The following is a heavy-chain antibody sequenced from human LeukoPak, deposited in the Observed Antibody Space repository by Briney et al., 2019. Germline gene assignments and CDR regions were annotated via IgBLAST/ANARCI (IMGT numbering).Heavy chain of an antibody. CDR1: GGSISSYY. D-gene: IGHD4-17*01. J-gene: IGHJ4*02. V-gene: IGHV4-59*01. Sequence: SETLSLTCTVSGGSISSYYWSWIRQPPGKGLEWIGYIYYSGSTNYNPSLKSRVTISVDTSKNQFSLKLSSVTAADTAVYYGARDGGNGGYLDYWGQGTLVTVSS. CDR3: ARDGGNGGYLDY. CDR2: IYYSGST.